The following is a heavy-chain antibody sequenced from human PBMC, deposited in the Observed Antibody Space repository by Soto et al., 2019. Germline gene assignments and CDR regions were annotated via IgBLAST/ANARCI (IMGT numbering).Heavy chain of an antibody. J-gene: IGHJ6*02. CDR3: ARQGRIAAAGDYYYYYYGMDV. D-gene: IGHD6-13*01. CDR1: GYSFTSYW. CDR2: TYPGDSDT. V-gene: IGHV5-51*01. Sequence: PGESLKISCKGSGYSFTSYWIGWVRQMPGKGMEWMGITYPGDSDTRYSPSFQGQVTISADKSISTAYLQWSSLKASDTAMYYCARQGRIAAAGDYYYYYYGMDVWGQGTTVTVSS.